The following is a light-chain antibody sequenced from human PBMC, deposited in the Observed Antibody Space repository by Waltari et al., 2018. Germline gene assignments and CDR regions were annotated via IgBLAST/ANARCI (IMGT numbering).Light chain of an antibody. CDR3: QQYRGLWT. Sequence: DIQMTQSPSTLSASVGDRVTITCRDSQSVSSWLAWYRQKPGEATKRLIYDASSLEMGGPSRFSGSGSGTEFTLTISSLQSDDFATYYCQQYRGLWTFGQGTRVEVK. CDR2: DAS. CDR1: QSVSSW. V-gene: IGKV1-5*01. J-gene: IGKJ1*01.